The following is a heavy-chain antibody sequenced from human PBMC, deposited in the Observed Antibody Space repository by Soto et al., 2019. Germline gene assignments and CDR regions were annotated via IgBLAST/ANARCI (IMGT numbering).Heavy chain of an antibody. CDR2: MNPNSGNT. CDR3: ARNGDCTRPGCIVGWFDP. J-gene: IGHJ5*02. Sequence: ASVKVSCKASGYTLTCYYINWVRQATGQGFEYLGWMNPNSGNTGYVKKFQGRVTMTRDTSMSTAYMELSSLRSEDTAMYYCARNGDCTRPGCIVGWFDPWGPGTLVTVSS. CDR1: GYTLTCYY. D-gene: IGHD2-8*01. V-gene: IGHV1-8*01.